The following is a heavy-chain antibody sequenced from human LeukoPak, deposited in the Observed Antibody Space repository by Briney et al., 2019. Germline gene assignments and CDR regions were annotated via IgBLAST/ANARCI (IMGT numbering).Heavy chain of an antibody. Sequence: ASVKVSCKASGYTFTGYYMHWVRQAPGQGLEWMGWINPNSGSTNYAQKFQGRVTMTRDTSISTAYMELSRLRSDDTAVYYCARVPPYYYYYMDVWGKGTTVTISS. CDR2: INPNSGST. V-gene: IGHV1-2*02. CDR1: GYTFTGYY. J-gene: IGHJ6*03. CDR3: ARVPPYYYYYMDV.